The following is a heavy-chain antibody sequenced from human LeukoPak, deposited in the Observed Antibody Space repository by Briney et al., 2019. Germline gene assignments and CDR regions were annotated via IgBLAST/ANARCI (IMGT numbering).Heavy chain of an antibody. D-gene: IGHD2-15*01. Sequence: GGSLRLSCAASGFTFSSYAMSWVRQAPGKGLEWVSAISGSGGSTYYADSVKGRFTISRDNAKNSLYLQMNSLRAEDTALYYCAKELVLRRDYYGMDVWGQGTTVTVSS. CDR1: GFTFSSYA. CDR2: ISGSGGST. CDR3: AKELVLRRDYYGMDV. V-gene: IGHV3-23*01. J-gene: IGHJ6*02.